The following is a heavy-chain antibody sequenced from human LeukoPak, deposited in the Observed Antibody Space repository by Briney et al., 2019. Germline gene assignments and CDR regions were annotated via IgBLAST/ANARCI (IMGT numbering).Heavy chain of an antibody. J-gene: IGHJ5*02. D-gene: IGHD2-15*01. Sequence: ASVTVSCKASGYTFTSYDINWVRQATGQGLEWMGWMNPNSGNTGYAQKFQGRVTMTRNTSISPAYMELSSLRSEDTAVYYCARQTGHAMVVAATIWFDPWGQGTLVTVSS. CDR1: GYTFTSYD. CDR2: MNPNSGNT. V-gene: IGHV1-8*01. CDR3: ARQTGHAMVVAATIWFDP.